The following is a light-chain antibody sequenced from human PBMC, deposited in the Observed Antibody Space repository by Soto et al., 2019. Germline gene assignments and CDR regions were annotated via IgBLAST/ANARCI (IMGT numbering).Light chain of an antibody. Sequence: EIVLTQSPGTLSLFPGERATLSCRASQSITTRYLAWYQQKPGQAPRLLIYGASSRATGIPDRFSGSGSGTAFTLTISRLEPEDFAVYSCQQYGSSPTFGQGTRLEIK. CDR2: GAS. V-gene: IGKV3-20*01. J-gene: IGKJ5*01. CDR1: QSITTRY. CDR3: QQYGSSPT.